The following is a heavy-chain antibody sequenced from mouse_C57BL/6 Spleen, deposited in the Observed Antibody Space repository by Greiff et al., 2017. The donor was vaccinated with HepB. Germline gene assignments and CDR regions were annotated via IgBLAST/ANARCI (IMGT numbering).Heavy chain of an antibody. V-gene: IGHV10-1*01. CDR2: IRSKSNNYAT. CDR1: GFSFNTYA. Sequence: EVQRVESGGGLVQPKGSLKLSCAASGFSFNTYAMNWVRQAPGKGLEWVARIRSKSNNYATYYADSVKDRFTISRDDSESMLYLQMNNLKTEDTAMYYCVRPYYYGSREDYAMDYWGQGTSVTVSS. CDR3: VRPYYYGSREDYAMDY. D-gene: IGHD1-1*01. J-gene: IGHJ4*01.